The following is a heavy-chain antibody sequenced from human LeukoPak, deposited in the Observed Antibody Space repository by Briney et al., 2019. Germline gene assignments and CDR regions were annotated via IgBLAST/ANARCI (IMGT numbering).Heavy chain of an antibody. J-gene: IGHJ5*02. D-gene: IGHD2-2*01. CDR1: GYTFTDYY. Sequence: ASVKVSCKASGYTFTDYYMHWMQQAPGKGLEWMGLVDPEDGETIYAEKFQGRVTITADTSTDTAYMELSSLRSEDTAVYYCATGGDCSSTSCPWGQGTLVTVSS. CDR3: ATGGDCSSTSCP. V-gene: IGHV1-69-2*01. CDR2: VDPEDGET.